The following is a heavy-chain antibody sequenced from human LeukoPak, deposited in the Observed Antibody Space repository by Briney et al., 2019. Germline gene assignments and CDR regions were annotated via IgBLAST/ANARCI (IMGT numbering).Heavy chain of an antibody. Sequence: SETLSLTCAVYGGSFSGYYWSWIRQPPRKGLEWSGEINNSESTNYNPYLKSRVTISVDTSKNKFSLKLSSVTAADTAVYYCAASGYSSSWYYYYYMDVWGKGTTVTVSS. CDR2: INNSEST. J-gene: IGHJ6*03. CDR3: AASGYSSSWYYYYYMDV. V-gene: IGHV4-34*01. CDR1: GGSFSGYY. D-gene: IGHD6-13*01.